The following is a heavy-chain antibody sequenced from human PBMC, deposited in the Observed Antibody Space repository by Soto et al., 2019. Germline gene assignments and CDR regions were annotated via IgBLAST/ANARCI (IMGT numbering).Heavy chain of an antibody. CDR2: ISGSGGST. Sequence: GGSLRLSCAASGFTFSSYAMSWVRQAPGKGLEWVSAISGSGGSTYYADSVKGRFTISRDNSRNTLYLQMNSLRAEDTAVYYCANGYSSSSAYFDYWGQGTLVTVSS. CDR1: GFTFSSYA. J-gene: IGHJ4*02. V-gene: IGHV3-23*01. D-gene: IGHD6-6*01. CDR3: ANGYSSSSAYFDY.